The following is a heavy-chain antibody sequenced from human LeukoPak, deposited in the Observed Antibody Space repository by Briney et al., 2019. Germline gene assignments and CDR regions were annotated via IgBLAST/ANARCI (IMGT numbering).Heavy chain of an antibody. CDR3: ARLDEQLDY. CDR2: ISYDGSNK. Sequence: GGSLRLSCAASGFTFSSYAMHWVRQAPGKGLEWVAVISYDGSNKYYADSVKGRFTISRDNPKNTLYLQMNSLRAEDTAVYYCARLDEQLDYWGQGTLVTVSS. V-gene: IGHV3-30*04. J-gene: IGHJ4*02. CDR1: GFTFSSYA.